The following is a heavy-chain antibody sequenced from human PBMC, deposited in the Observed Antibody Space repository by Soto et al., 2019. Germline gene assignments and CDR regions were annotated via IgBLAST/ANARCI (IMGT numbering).Heavy chain of an antibody. CDR1: GVSVTSHY. J-gene: IGHJ4*02. V-gene: IGHV4-59*02. CDR3: TVGGGGHAFDY. CDR2: IHYSGST. D-gene: IGHD2-15*01. Sequence: SETLSLTCTVSGVSVTSHYWTWIRQPPGKGLEWIGDIHYSGSTNYSPSLKGRVTISVDTSENQSSLKLSSVTTADTAVYYCTVGGGGHAFDYWGQGTLVTVSS.